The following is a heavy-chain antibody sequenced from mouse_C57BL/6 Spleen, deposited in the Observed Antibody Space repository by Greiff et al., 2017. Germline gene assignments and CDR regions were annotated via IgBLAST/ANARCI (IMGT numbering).Heavy chain of an antibody. V-gene: IGHV1-53*01. CDR3: ASGPREVATVDD. Sequence: VQLQQPGTELVKPGASVTLSCKASVYTFTSYWIHWVKQRPGQGREWIGNINPSNGGTNYTEKFKSKATLTVDKASSTAYMQLSSLTSEDSAVYYCASGPREVATVDDWGQGTTLTVSS. CDR2: INPSNGGT. CDR1: VYTFTSYW. J-gene: IGHJ2*01. D-gene: IGHD1-1*01.